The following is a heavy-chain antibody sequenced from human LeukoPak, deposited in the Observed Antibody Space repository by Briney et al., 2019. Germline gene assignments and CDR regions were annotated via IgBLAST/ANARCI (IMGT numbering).Heavy chain of an antibody. D-gene: IGHD1-1*01. CDR2: IGTASDT. CDR1: GFTFSSFD. Sequence: PGGSLRLSCAASGFTFSSFDMHWVRQPTGQGPEWVSTIGTASDTYYPGSVEGRFTRSRDNAKNSLYLQMNSLTAGDTAVYYCARGPPRGKYYYMDVWGKGTTVTVSS. V-gene: IGHV3-13*01. J-gene: IGHJ6*03. CDR3: ARGPPRGKYYYMDV.